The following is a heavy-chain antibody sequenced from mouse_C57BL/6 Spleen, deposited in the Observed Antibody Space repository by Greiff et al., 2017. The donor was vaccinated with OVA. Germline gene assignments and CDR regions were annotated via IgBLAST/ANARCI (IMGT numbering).Heavy chain of an antibody. Sequence: EVQVVESGEGLVKPGGSLKLSCAASGFTFSSYAMSWVRQTPEKRLEWVAYISSGGDYIYYADTVKGRFTISRDNARNTLYLQMSSLKSEDTAMYYCTRDLYDGYYVAAMDYWGQGTSVTVSS. CDR3: TRDLYDGYYVAAMDY. CDR1: GFTFSSYA. CDR2: ISSGGDYI. V-gene: IGHV5-9-1*02. D-gene: IGHD2-3*01. J-gene: IGHJ4*01.